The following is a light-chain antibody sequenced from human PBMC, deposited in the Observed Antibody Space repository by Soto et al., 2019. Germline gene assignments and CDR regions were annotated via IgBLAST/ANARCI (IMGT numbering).Light chain of an antibody. V-gene: IGKV3-15*01. J-gene: IGKJ4*02. CDR1: QSISNN. Sequence: EIVMTQSPATLSVSPGERATLSCRASQSISNNLAWYQQKPGQAPMLLIYSASTRATGIPARFSGSASGTEFTLTISSLQSEDFAVFYCQQDNEWPLTFGGGTKVETK. CDR2: SAS. CDR3: QQDNEWPLT.